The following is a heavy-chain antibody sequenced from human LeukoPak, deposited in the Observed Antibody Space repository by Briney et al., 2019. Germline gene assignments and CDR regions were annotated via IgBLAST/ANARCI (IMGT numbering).Heavy chain of an antibody. D-gene: IGHD6-19*01. CDR3: ARGGLSSGWYG. CDR2: MNPNSGNT. V-gene: IGHV1-8*01. CDR1: GYTFTSYD. Sequence: ASVKVSCKASGYTFTSYDINWVRQATGQGLEWMGWMNPNSGNTGYAQKFQGRVTITTDESTSTAYMELSSLRSADTAVYYCARGGLSSGWYGWGQGTLVTVSS. J-gene: IGHJ4*02.